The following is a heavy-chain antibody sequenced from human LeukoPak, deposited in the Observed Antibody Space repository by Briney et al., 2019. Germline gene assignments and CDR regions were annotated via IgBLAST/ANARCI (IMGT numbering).Heavy chain of an antibody. CDR3: ARGTVPAPLDY. CDR2: IYYSGST. CDR1: GGSISSGDYY. Sequence: SQTLSLTCTVSGGSISSGDYYWSWIRQPPGKGLEWIGYIYYSGSTYYNPSIKSRVTISVDTSKNQFSLKLSSVTAADTAVYYCARGTVPAPLDYWGQGTLVTVSS. J-gene: IGHJ4*02. V-gene: IGHV4-30-4*01. D-gene: IGHD2-2*01.